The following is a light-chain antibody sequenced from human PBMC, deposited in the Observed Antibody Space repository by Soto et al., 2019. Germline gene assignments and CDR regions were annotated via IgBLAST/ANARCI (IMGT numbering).Light chain of an antibody. CDR2: NNS. Sequence: QSVLTQPPSASGTPGQMVTISCSGSSSNIGSNTVNWYQQLPGMAPKLLIYNNSQRPSGVPDRFSGSKSGTSASLAISGLQSEDEADYYCAAWDDSLRGLEFGGGIKLTVL. CDR3: AAWDDSLRGLE. J-gene: IGLJ2*01. V-gene: IGLV1-44*01. CDR1: SSNIGSNT.